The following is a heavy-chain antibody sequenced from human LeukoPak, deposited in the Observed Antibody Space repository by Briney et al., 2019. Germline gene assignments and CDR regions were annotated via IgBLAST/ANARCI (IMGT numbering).Heavy chain of an antibody. CDR3: ARVNSDCSNEICNVGYYYYMDV. J-gene: IGHJ6*03. CDR1: DDSMNNYY. V-gene: IGHV4-59*01. D-gene: IGHD2-8*01. Sequence: SETLSLTCSVSDDSMNNYYWSWLRQSPGKGLEWIGNVYYRGTTNYNPSLKNRVTIAVDTSKKQVSLKVTAMTAADTAVYYCARVNSDCSNEICNVGYYYYMDVWGKGTTVTVSS. CDR2: VYYRGTT.